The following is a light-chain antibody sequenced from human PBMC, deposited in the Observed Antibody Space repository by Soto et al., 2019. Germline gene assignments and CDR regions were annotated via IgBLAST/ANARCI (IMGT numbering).Light chain of an antibody. Sequence: QSALTQPPSASGTPGQSVTISCSGSGSNIGGTYVSWFQQVPGTAPKLLIYSTNQRPSGVPDRISGSKSGTSASLAISGLQSDDEADYYCAAWDDSLNGPVFGGGTKLTVL. CDR3: AAWDDSLNGPV. V-gene: IGLV1-44*01. CDR1: GSNIGGTY. J-gene: IGLJ2*01. CDR2: STN.